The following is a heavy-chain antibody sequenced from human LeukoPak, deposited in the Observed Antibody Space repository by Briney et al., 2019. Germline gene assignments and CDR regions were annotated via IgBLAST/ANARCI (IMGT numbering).Heavy chain of an antibody. CDR1: GGSISRYY. CDR2: IYYSGST. J-gene: IGHJ5*02. V-gene: IGHV4-59*01. Sequence: SETLSLTCSVSGGSISRYYWSWIRQPPGKGLEWIGCIYYSGSTKYNPSLKSRVTISADTSKNQFFLKLSSVTVADTAVYYCARGFKEDDFWSGYPFYNWFDPWGRGTLVTVSS. D-gene: IGHD3-3*01. CDR3: ARGFKEDDFWSGYPFYNWFDP.